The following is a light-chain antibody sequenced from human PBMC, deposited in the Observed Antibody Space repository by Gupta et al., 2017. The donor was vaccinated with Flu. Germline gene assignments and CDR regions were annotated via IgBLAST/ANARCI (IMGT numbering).Light chain of an antibody. CDR2: DVS. J-gene: IGLJ3*02. Sequence: QSALTQPRSVSGSPGQSVTISCTGTSSDVGGYNSVCWYQQHPGKAPNLMIYDVSKRPSGVPDRFSGSKSGNTASLTISGLQAEDEADYYCCSYAGSYTWVFGGGTKLTVL. V-gene: IGLV2-11*01. CDR1: SSDVGGYNS. CDR3: CSYAGSYTWV.